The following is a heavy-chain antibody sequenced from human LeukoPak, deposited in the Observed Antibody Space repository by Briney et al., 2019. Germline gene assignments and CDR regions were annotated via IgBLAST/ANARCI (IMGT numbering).Heavy chain of an antibody. CDR3: ARVSDYYDSKHIDY. Sequence: PSETLSLTCAVYGGSFSNYYWSWIRQPPGKGLEWIGEINHSGSTNYNPSLKSRVTISVDTSKNQFSLKLSSVTAADTAVYYCARVSDYYDSKHIDYWGQGTLVTVSS. D-gene: IGHD3-22*01. CDR2: INHSGST. CDR1: GGSFSNYY. J-gene: IGHJ4*02. V-gene: IGHV4-34*01.